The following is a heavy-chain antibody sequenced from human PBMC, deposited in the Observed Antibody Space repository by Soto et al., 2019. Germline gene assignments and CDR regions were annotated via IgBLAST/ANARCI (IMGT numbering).Heavy chain of an antibody. V-gene: IGHV3-30-3*01. J-gene: IGHJ6*02. Sequence: QVQLVESGGGVVQPGRSLRLSCAASGFTFNYHALNWVRQAPGKGLEWVAVISYDGDNKYIAESVKGRFTISRDNSTNTVSLQMNCQRTEDTAMYFCARGTTTSAFSAMDVWAQGTTVTVSS. D-gene: IGHD1-1*01. CDR2: ISYDGDNK. CDR3: ARGTTTSAFSAMDV. CDR1: GFTFNYHA.